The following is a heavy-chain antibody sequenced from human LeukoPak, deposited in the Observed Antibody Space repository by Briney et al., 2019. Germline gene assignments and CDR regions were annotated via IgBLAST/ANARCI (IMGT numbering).Heavy chain of an antibody. D-gene: IGHD2-15*01. V-gene: IGHV3-30*18. CDR1: GFTFSDFA. Sequence: SGGSLRLSCAASGFTFSDFAMHWVRQAPGKGLEWVAITSYDGTNKFYADSVKGRFTISRDNSKNTLYLQLNSLRVEDAAVYFCAKDRGRKVAALDYWGQGTLVTVSS. J-gene: IGHJ4*02. CDR2: TSYDGTNK. CDR3: AKDRGRKVAALDY.